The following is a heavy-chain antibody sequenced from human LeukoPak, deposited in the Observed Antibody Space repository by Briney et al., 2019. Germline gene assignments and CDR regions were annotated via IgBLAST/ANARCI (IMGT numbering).Heavy chain of an antibody. Sequence: ASVNVSFKASGYTFTSYGISWVRQPPGQGLEWMGWISAYNGNTNYAQKLQGRVPMTTQTSTTTAYRELRSLRSDDTAVYYCARVAGYSGYPLGPTANWGPGKLVTVSP. J-gene: IGHJ4*02. CDR1: GYTFTSYG. V-gene: IGHV1-18*04. CDR2: ISAYNGNT. CDR3: ARVAGYSGYPLGPTAN. D-gene: IGHD5-12*01.